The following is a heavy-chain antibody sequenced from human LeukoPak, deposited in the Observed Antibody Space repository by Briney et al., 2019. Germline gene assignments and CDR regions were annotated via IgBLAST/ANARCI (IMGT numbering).Heavy chain of an antibody. V-gene: IGHV4-34*01. CDR1: GGSFSGYY. D-gene: IGHD6-13*01. CDR3: ARGDSSSWHSEYFQH. Sequence: SETLSLTCAVYGGSFSGYYWSWIRQPPGKGLEWIGEINHSGSTNYNPSLKSRVTISVDTSKNQFSLKLSSVTAADTAVYYCARGDSSSWHSEYFQHWGQGTLVTVSS. CDR2: INHSGST. J-gene: IGHJ1*01.